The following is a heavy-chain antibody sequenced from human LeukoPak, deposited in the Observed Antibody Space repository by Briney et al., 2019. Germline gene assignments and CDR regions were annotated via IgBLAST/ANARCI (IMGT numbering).Heavy chain of an antibody. Sequence: SETLSLTCSVSGDSISSGTYYWSWIRQPPGKGLEWIGYIYHSGSTNYNPSLKSRVTISLDTSKNQFSLKLSSVTAADTAVYYCARPSGMGPAFDIWGQGTMVTVSS. CDR3: ARPSGMGPAFDI. D-gene: IGHD1-1*01. J-gene: IGHJ3*02. V-gene: IGHV4-61*01. CDR1: GDSISSGTYY. CDR2: IYHSGST.